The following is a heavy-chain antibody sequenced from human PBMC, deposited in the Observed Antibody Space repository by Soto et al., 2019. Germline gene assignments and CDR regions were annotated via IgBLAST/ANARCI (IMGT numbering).Heavy chain of an antibody. CDR3: ARVAGSGSYYNVDDAFDI. CDR2: IYYSGST. Sequence: SETLSLTCAVSGYSISSSNRWGWIRQPPGKGLEWIGYIYYSGSTYYNPSLKSRVTMSVDTSKNQFSLKLSSVTAVDTAVYYCARVAGSGSYYNVDDAFDIWGQGTMGTVSS. J-gene: IGHJ3*02. V-gene: IGHV4-28*01. D-gene: IGHD3-10*01. CDR1: GYSISSSNR.